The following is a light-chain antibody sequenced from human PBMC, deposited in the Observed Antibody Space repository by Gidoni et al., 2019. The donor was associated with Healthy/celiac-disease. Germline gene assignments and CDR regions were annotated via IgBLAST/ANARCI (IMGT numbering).Light chain of an antibody. J-gene: IGLJ2*01. Sequence: SYVMKQPTSVSVAPGQTARITGGGNHIGSKSVHWYQPQPGQDPVLVVDDDSDRLSGIPDRFSGSNSGNTATLTIRRVEAGDEADYYCQVWDSSSDHHVVFGGGTKLPVL. CDR2: DDS. CDR3: QVWDSSSDHHVV. V-gene: IGLV3-21*02. CDR1: HIGSKS.